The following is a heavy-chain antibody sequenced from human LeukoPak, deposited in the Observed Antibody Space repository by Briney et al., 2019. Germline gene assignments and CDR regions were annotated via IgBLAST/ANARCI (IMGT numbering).Heavy chain of an antibody. CDR1: GHTFTGYY. J-gene: IGHJ6*03. CDR2: INPNSGGT. CDR3: ARDPYDLTTTPGGYYYMDV. V-gene: IGHV1-2*02. Sequence: ASVKVSCKASGHTFTGYYMHWVRQAPGQGLEWMGCINPNSGGTNYAQKFERRITMTRDAPINTTYMELSSLRSDDTAVYYCARDPYDLTTTPGGYYYMDVWGRGTTVSVSS. D-gene: IGHD3-3*01.